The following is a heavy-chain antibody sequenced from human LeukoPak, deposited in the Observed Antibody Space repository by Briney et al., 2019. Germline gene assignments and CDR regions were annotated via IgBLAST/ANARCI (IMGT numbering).Heavy chain of an antibody. J-gene: IGHJ6*03. V-gene: IGHV1-46*01. Sequence: ASVKVSCKASGYTFTSYYMHWVRQAPGQGLEWMGIINPSGGSTSYAQKFQGRVTMTRNNSISTAYMELSSLRSEDTAVYYCARGRLITMVRGVRRFYYYMDVWGKGTTVIVSS. CDR3: ARGRLITMVRGVRRFYYYMDV. CDR1: GYTFTSYY. CDR2: INPSGGST. D-gene: IGHD3-10*01.